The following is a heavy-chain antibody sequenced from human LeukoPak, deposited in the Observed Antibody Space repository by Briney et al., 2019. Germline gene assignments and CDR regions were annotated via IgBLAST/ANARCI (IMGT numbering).Heavy chain of an antibody. CDR1: GFTFDDYA. Sequence: GGSLRLSCAASGFTFDDYAMHWVRQAPGKGLEWVSLISWDGGSTYYADSVKGRFTISRDNSKNRLYLQMNSLRAEDTAVYYCAKDVRLQDYYYYYMDVWGKGTTVTISS. CDR2: ISWDGGST. CDR3: AKDVRLQDYYYYYMDV. V-gene: IGHV3-43D*03. J-gene: IGHJ6*03.